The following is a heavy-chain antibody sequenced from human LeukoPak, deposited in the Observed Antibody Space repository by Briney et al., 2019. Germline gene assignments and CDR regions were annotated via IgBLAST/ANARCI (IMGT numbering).Heavy chain of an antibody. CDR3: ARVPALVREYYFDY. CDR2: IYSGGST. V-gene: IGHV3-53*01. CDR1: GFTVSSNY. J-gene: IGHJ4*02. D-gene: IGHD1-14*01. Sequence: GGSLRLSCAASGFTVSSNYMSWVRQAPGKGLEWVSVIYSGGSTYYADSVKGRFTISRGNSKNTLYLQMNSLRAEDTAVYYCARVPALVREYYFDYWGQGTLVTVSS.